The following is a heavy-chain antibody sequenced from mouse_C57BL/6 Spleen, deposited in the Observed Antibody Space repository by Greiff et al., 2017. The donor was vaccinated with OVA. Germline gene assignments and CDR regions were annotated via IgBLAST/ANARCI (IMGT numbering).Heavy chain of an antibody. J-gene: IGHJ2*01. Sequence: QVQLKESGPELVKPGASVKISCKASGYAFSSSWMNWVKQRPGKGLEWIGRIYPGDGDTNYNGKFKGKATLTADKSSSTAYMQLSSLTSEDSAVYFCASGEYYFDYWGQGTTLTVSS. CDR1: GYAFSSSW. CDR2: IYPGDGDT. D-gene: IGHD4-1*01. V-gene: IGHV1-82*01. CDR3: ASGEYYFDY.